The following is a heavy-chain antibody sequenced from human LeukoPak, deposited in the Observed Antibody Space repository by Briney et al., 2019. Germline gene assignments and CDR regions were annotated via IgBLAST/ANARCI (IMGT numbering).Heavy chain of an antibody. Sequence: GGSLRLSCVASGFTFGKYWMSWVRQAPGKGLEWVSAISGSGGSTYYADSVKGRFTISRDNSKNTLYLQMNSLRAEDTAVYYCAKDRSSGYYDWFDPWGQGTLVTVSS. CDR1: GFTFGKYW. V-gene: IGHV3-23*01. J-gene: IGHJ5*02. CDR2: ISGSGGST. D-gene: IGHD3-3*01. CDR3: AKDRSSGYYDWFDP.